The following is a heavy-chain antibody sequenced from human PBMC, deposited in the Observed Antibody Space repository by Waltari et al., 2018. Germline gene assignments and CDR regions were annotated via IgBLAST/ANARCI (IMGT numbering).Heavy chain of an antibody. CDR1: GFSFSSYP. D-gene: IGHD3-10*01. Sequence: EVHLLESGGDLVQPGGSLRLSCAASGFSFSSYPMTWVRQAPGKGLEWVSVISGSGVRTDYADSVKGRFSITRDNFKSTLYLQMNSLRAEDTAVYYCARHTLDDYGGWDDYWGQGTLVTVSS. CDR2: ISGSGVRT. CDR3: ARHTLDDYGGWDDY. V-gene: IGHV3-23*01. J-gene: IGHJ4*02.